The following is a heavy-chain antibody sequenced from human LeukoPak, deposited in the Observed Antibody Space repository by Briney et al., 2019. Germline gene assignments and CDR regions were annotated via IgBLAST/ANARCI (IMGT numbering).Heavy chain of an antibody. Sequence: PGGSLRLSCAASGFTFSSYSMNWVRQAPGKGLEWVSSISSSSSYIYYADSVKGRFTISRDDAKNSLYLQMNSLRAEDTAVYHCARVQQLVSSVWGQGTLVTVSS. CDR2: ISSSSSYI. J-gene: IGHJ4*02. CDR1: GFTFSSYS. CDR3: ARVQQLVSSV. V-gene: IGHV3-21*01. D-gene: IGHD6-13*01.